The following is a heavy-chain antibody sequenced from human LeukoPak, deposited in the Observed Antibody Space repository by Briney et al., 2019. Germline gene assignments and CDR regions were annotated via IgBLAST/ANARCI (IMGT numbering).Heavy chain of an antibody. CDR2: ISDSGGST. J-gene: IGHJ4*02. D-gene: IGHD3-10*01. V-gene: IGHV3-23*01. CDR1: GITLSNYG. CDR3: AKRGIVIRAVIIVGFHKEAYYFDY. Sequence: GGSLRLSCAVSGITLSNYGMSWVRQAPGKGLEWVAGISDSGGSTNYADSVKGRFTISRDNPKNTLYLQMNSLRAEDTAVYSCAKRGIVIRAVIIVGFHKEAYYFDYWGQGALVTVSS.